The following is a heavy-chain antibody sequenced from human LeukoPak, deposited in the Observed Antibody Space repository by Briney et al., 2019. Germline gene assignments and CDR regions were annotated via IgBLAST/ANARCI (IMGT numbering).Heavy chain of an antibody. V-gene: IGHV3-23*01. CDR2: ISGSGDIT. CDR1: GFTFSSYA. CDR3: AKERALLWFGQYSRGCIDV. J-gene: IGHJ6*02. Sequence: QPGGSLRLSCAASGFTFSSYAMSWVRQAPGKGLEWVSTISGSGDITFYADFVRGRFTTSRDNSKNTLDLQMNGLRAEDTAVYFCAKERALLWFGQYSRGCIDVWGQGTTVSVSS. D-gene: IGHD3-10*01.